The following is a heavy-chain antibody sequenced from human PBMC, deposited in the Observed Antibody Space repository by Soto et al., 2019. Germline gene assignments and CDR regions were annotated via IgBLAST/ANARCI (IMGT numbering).Heavy chain of an antibody. CDR1: RGSITYGNYY. D-gene: IGHD4-17*01. Sequence: PSETLSLTCTVSRGSITYGNYYWSWIRQPPGKGLEWIGYIYYSGTTYYNPSLKSRVTISVDMSKNQFSLNLSSVTAADAAVYYCARVASGDYVDYWGQGTLVTSPQ. J-gene: IGHJ4*02. CDR2: IYYSGTT. CDR3: ARVASGDYVDY. V-gene: IGHV4-30-4*01.